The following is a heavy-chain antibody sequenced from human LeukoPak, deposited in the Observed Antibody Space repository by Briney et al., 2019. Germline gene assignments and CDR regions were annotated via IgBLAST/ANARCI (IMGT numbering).Heavy chain of an antibody. CDR1: GYTFTSYG. CDR2: ISAYNGNT. J-gene: IGHJ4*02. Sequence: ASVTVSCKASGYTFTSYGISWVRQAPGQGLEWMGWISAYNGNTNYAQKLQGRVTMTTDTSTSTAYMELRSLRSDDTAVYYCARDLYRGYSYGYGNFDYWGQGTLVTVSS. CDR3: ARDLYRGYSYGYGNFDY. V-gene: IGHV1-18*01. D-gene: IGHD5-18*01.